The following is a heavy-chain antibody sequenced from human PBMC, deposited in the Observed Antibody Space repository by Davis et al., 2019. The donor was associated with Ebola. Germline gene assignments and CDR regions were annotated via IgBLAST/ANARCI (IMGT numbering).Heavy chain of an antibody. J-gene: IGHJ4*02. CDR1: GGHISGYY. CDR2: LYHGGGT. CDR3: VKDDVTAGRFNY. Sequence: MPSETLSLTCTVSGGHISGYYWSWIRQPPGKGLEWIGNLYHGGGTNYSPSLKSRLTISVDTSKNQFSLELRSVTAADTAMYYCVKDDVTAGRFNYWGQGSLVTVSS. V-gene: IGHV4-59*08. D-gene: IGHD1-20*01.